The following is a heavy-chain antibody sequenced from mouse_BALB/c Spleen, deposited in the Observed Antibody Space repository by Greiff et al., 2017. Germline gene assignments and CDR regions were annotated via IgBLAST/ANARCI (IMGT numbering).Heavy chain of an antibody. V-gene: IGHV3-2*02. D-gene: IGHD2-10*02. CDR2: ISYSGST. Sequence: EVKLMESGPGLVKPSQSLSLTCTVTGYSITSDYAWNWIRQFPGNKLEWMGYISYSGSTSYNPSLKSRISITRDTSKNKFFLQLNSVTTEDTATYYCARGGYGNFDYWGQGTTLTVSS. CDR1: GYSITSDYA. J-gene: IGHJ2*01. CDR3: ARGGYGNFDY.